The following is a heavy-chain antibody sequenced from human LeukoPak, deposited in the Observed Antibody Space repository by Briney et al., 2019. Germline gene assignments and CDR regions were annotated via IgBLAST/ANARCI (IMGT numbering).Heavy chain of an antibody. CDR2: ISVSGGST. D-gene: IGHD1-26*01. Sequence: TGGSLRLSCLASGFTFSSYVMNWVRQTPGKGLEWVSSISVSGGSTFYADSVKGRFTISRDNAKNSLYLQMNSLRAEDTAVYYCARSSGNYGYVFDYWGQGTLVTVSS. V-gene: IGHV3-23*01. J-gene: IGHJ4*02. CDR1: GFTFSSYV. CDR3: ARSSGNYGYVFDY.